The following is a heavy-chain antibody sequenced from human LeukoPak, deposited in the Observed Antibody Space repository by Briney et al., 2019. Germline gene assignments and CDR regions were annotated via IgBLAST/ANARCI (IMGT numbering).Heavy chain of an antibody. D-gene: IGHD2-2*01. CDR1: GYTFTSYA. J-gene: IGHJ4*02. CDR2: INAGNGNT. V-gene: IGHV1-3*01. Sequence: ASVKVSCKASGYTFTSYAMHWVRQAPGQRLEWMGWINAGNGNTKYSQKFQGRVTITRDTSASTAYMELSSLRSEDTAVYYCAREFVYCSSTSCGDFDYWGQGTLVTVSS. CDR3: AREFVYCSSTSCGDFDY.